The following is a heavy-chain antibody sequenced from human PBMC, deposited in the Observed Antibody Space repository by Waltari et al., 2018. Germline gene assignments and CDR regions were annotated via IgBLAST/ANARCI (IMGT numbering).Heavy chain of an antibody. CDR3: ARLPYNNIYFYYYMDV. D-gene: IGHD3-10*01. V-gene: IGHV4-4*07. CDR1: GGSISTYY. J-gene: IGHJ6*03. CDR2: IYATGST. Sequence: VQLQESGPGLVKPSETLSLTCTVSGGSISTYYWSWIRQPAGKGLEWIGRIYATGSTNYTPSLKSRGTMSVDTSKNQFSLKLSSVTAADTAVYYCARLPYNNIYFYYYMDVWGKGTTVTVSS.